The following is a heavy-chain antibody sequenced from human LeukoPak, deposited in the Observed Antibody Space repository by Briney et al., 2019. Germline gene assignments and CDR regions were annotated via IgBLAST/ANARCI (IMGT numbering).Heavy chain of an antibody. D-gene: IGHD5-18*01. J-gene: IGHJ4*02. CDR1: GFTFRQML. V-gene: IGHV3-7*05. CDR2: IKTDGSET. Sequence: PGGSLRLSCAASGFTFRQMLMSWVRQAPGKGLEWVSNIKTDGSETYYVDSVKGRFTISRDNAKNSLYLQMNRLRAEDTALYYCVRWNYGYDYWGQGTLVTVSS. CDR3: VRWNYGYDY.